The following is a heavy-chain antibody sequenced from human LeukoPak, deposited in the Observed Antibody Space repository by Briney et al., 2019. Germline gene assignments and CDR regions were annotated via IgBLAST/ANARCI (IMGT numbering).Heavy chain of an antibody. V-gene: IGHV4-4*07. J-gene: IGHJ5*02. D-gene: IGHD4-23*01. CDR1: GVSISSYY. CDR2: IYPSGST. Sequence: SETLSLTCTVSGVSISSYYWNWIRQPAGKGLEWIGRIYPSGSTNSNPSLKSRVTVSIDTSKKYFSLRLNSVTAADAAVYYCATGGGPPLPYNWFDPWGQGTLVTVSS. CDR3: ATGGGPPLPYNWFDP.